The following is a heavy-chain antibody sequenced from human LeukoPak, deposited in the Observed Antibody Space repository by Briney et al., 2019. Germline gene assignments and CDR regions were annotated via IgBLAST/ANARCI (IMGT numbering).Heavy chain of an antibody. CDR2: IRYSESA. V-gene: IGHV4-39*01. D-gene: IGHD3-22*01. Sequence: SETLSLTCTVSGDSVSSTNYYWGWIRQPPGRGLEWIASIRYSESAYYSPSLKSRATISVDTSKNQFSLRLRSLTATDTAVYYCATQDSSHYWGQGTLVTASS. CDR1: GDSVSSTNYY. CDR3: ATQDSSHY. J-gene: IGHJ4*02.